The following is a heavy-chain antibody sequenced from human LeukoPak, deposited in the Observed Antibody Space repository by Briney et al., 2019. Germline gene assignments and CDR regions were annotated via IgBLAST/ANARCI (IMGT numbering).Heavy chain of an antibody. V-gene: IGHV3-11*01. J-gene: IGHJ4*01. CDR1: GFSFSDSY. CDR3: STDPRLLTY. CDR2: ISPSSHDI. D-gene: IGHD2-8*01. Sequence: PGGSLRLSCVVSGFSFSDSYMTWLRQTPGKGLESLAYISPSSHDIYYADSVKGRFTISRDNARTSLYLQMNSLGPDDTTLYYCSTDPRLLTYWGHGTLVTVSS.